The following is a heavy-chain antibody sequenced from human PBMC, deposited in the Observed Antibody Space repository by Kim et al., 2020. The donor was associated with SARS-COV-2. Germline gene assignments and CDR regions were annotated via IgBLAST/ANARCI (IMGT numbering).Heavy chain of an antibody. Sequence: SYNPSLTSRVTISVDTSKNQFSLKLRSVTAADTAVYYCARGLGSGSYYGFWGQGTLVTVSS. D-gene: IGHD3-10*01. J-gene: IGHJ4*02. CDR3: ARGLGSGSYYGF. V-gene: IGHV4-34*01.